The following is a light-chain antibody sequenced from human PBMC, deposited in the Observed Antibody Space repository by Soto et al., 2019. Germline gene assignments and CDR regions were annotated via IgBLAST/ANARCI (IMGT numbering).Light chain of an antibody. CDR3: QPFGSSGCT. J-gene: IGKJ1*01. Sequence: IGLTQSPGTMYASPGGRATLSCRSRETVYDRQLAWYQQRAGQAPRLLIYAISTRAAGIPDRFSGSGSGTDFTLTISRVEPADSAMYYCQPFGSSGCTFAQGTKVE. CDR2: AIS. CDR1: ETVYDRQ. V-gene: IGKV3-20*01.